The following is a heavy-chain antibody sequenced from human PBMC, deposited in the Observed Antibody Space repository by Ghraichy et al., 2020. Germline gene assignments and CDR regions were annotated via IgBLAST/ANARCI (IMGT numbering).Heavy chain of an antibody. J-gene: IGHJ5*02. CDR3: AKGNLDSSLSGRSSNWFDP. Sequence: GGSLRLSCKASGFIFSSYGMSWVRQAPGKGLEWVARIRNDGSSEYYEDSVKGRFTISRDNAKDTLYLQMNSLRAEDAAMYYCAKGNLDSSLSGRSSNWFDPWGQGTLVTVSP. V-gene: IGHV3-30*02. CDR2: IRNDGSSE. CDR1: GFIFSSYG. D-gene: IGHD3-22*01.